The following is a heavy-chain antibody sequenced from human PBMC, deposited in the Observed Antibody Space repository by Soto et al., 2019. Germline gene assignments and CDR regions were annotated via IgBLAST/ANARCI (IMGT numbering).Heavy chain of an antibody. CDR3: ARDIVVDPDAINWFDP. V-gene: IGHV4-39*02. Sequence: QLQLQESVPVLLNPSETLSLTCTVSGGSISSSDYSWGWIRQPPGKGLEWIGSMYYRGSTDYNPSLKRRVTISVDTSKPQFSLKLCSGTAADTAVYYCARDIVVDPDAINWFDPCGPGTLVTVGS. J-gene: IGHJ5*02. D-gene: IGHD2-2*01. CDR1: GGSISSSDYS. CDR2: MYYRGST.